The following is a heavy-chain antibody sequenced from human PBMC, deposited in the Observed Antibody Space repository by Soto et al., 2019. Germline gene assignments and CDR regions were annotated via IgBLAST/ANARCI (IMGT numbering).Heavy chain of an antibody. V-gene: IGHV1-69*02. CDR1: GGTFSSYT. D-gene: IGHD5-12*01. J-gene: IGHJ4*02. CDR3: AKYSGYDSPIDY. Sequence: QVQLVQSGAEVKKPGSSVKVSCKASGGTFSSYTISWVRQAPGQGLEWMGRIIPILGIANYAQKFQGRVTITADKSTSTAYMELSSLRFEDTAVYYCAKYSGYDSPIDYWGQGTLVTVSS. CDR2: IIPILGIA.